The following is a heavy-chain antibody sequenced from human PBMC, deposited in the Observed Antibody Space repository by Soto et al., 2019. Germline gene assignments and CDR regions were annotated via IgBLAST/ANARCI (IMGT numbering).Heavy chain of an antibody. Sequence: QVQLVQSGAEVKKPGSSVKVACKASGGTFSRYRITWVRQAPGHGLEWIGRIIPIFGIPTYAQKFQGRVTFTADESTTTAYMELSSLRSDDTAVYYCAREDRDRETGLVPAAIDGMDVWGQGTTATVSS. D-gene: IGHD2-2*01. CDR1: GGTFSRYR. CDR3: AREDRDRETGLVPAAIDGMDV. V-gene: IGHV1-69*08. J-gene: IGHJ6*02. CDR2: IIPIFGIP.